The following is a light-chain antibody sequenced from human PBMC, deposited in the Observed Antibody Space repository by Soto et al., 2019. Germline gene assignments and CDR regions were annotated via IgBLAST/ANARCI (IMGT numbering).Light chain of an antibody. CDR1: SSNIGSNY. V-gene: IGLV1-47*01. CDR3: AAWDDSLSVV. Sequence: QSVLTQPPSASGTPGQRVTISCSGSSSNIGSNYVFWYQHLPGTAPKLLIFRNNQRPSGVPDRFSGSKSGTSASLAISGLRSEVEADYYCAAWDDSLSVVFGTGTKVTVL. CDR2: RNN. J-gene: IGLJ1*01.